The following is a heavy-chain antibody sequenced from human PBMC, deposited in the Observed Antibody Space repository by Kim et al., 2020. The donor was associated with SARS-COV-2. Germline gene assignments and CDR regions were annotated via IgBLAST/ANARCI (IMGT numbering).Heavy chain of an antibody. V-gene: IGHV3-11*03. CDR2: ISSSSSYT. Sequence: GGSLRLSCAASGFTFSDYYMSWIRQAPGKGLEWVSYISSSSSYTNYADSVKGRFTISRDNAKNSLYLQMNSLRAEDTAVYYCARSNSSGSYYGTPYGMDVWGQGTTVTVSS. CDR1: GFTFSDYY. D-gene: IGHD3-10*01. CDR3: ARSNSSGSYYGTPYGMDV. J-gene: IGHJ6*02.